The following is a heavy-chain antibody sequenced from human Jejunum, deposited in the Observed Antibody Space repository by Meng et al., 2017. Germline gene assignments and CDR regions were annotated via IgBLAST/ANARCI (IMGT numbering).Heavy chain of an antibody. CDR3: ARGVNAGVDY. Sequence: QVQLGQSGAEVKTPGASVKVSGKASGYTFSILHINWVRQATGQGPEWMGWMSPENGNTAYAQKFQGRVTMTRDTSVSTAYMELSGLTSDDSGVYYCARGVNAGVDYWGQGTLVTVSS. J-gene: IGHJ4*02. V-gene: IGHV1-8*01. D-gene: IGHD7-27*01. CDR1: GYTFSILH. CDR2: MSPENGNT.